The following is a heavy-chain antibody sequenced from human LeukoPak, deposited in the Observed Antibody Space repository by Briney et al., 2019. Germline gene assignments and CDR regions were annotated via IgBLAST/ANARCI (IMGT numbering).Heavy chain of an antibody. J-gene: IGHJ1*01. D-gene: IGHD2-15*01. Sequence: ASVKVSCKASGYTFTSYGTSWVRQAPGQGLEWMGWISAYNGNTNYAQKLQGRVTMTTDTSTSTAYMELRSLRSDDTAVYYCARDSADCSGGSCYSAEYFHHWGQGTLVTVSS. V-gene: IGHV1-18*01. CDR3: ARDSADCSGGSCYSAEYFHH. CDR1: GYTFTSYG. CDR2: ISAYNGNT.